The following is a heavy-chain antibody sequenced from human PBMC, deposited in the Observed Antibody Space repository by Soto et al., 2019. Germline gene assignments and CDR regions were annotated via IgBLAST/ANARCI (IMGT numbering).Heavy chain of an antibody. CDR3: ARVFQSAAEPQPFDY. CDR1: GYTFTSYA. CDR2: INAGNGNT. V-gene: IGHV1-3*01. Sequence: ASVKVSCKASGYTFTSYAMHWVRQAPGQRLEWMGWINAGNGNTKYSQKFQGRVTITRDTSASTAYMELSSLRSEDTAVYYCARVFQSAAEPQPFDYWGQGTLVTVSS. J-gene: IGHJ4*02. D-gene: IGHD6-13*01.